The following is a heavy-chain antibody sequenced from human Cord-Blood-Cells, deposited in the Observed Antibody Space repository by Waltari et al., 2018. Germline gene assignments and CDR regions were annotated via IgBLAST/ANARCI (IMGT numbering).Heavy chain of an antibody. V-gene: IGHV1-69*09. Sequence: QVQLVQSGAEVKKSGSSVKVSCKASGGTFSSYAISWVLQAPGQGLEWMGRIIPILGIANYAQKFQGRVTITADKSTSTAYMELSSLRSEDTAVYYCARVVFGVVMYGHFDLWGRGTLVTVSS. CDR2: IIPILGIA. D-gene: IGHD3-3*01. J-gene: IGHJ2*01. CDR1: GGTFSSYA. CDR3: ARVVFGVVMYGHFDL.